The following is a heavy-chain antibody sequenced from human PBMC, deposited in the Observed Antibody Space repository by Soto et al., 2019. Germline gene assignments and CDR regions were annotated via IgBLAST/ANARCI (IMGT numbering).Heavy chain of an antibody. CDR3: AKCAGSGWYPDY. J-gene: IGHJ4*02. D-gene: IGHD6-19*01. Sequence: EVQLLESAGGLVQPGGSLSLSCAASGFTFSSYAMRWVRQAPGKGLEWVSAISGSGGNTYYADSVKGRFTISRDNSKNTLFLQRNSLRAEDTAVDYCAKCAGSGWYPDYWGQGTLVTVSA. V-gene: IGHV3-23*01. CDR1: GFTFSSYA. CDR2: ISGSGGNT.